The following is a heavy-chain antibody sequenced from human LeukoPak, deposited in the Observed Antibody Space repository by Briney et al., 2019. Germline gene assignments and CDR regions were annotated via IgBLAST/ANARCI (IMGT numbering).Heavy chain of an antibody. CDR3: ARSGARSGGASNI. Sequence: SETLSLTCTVSGASITGYYWSWIRQPPGKGLEWIAYIYYTGNTNYNPSLKSRATISLDTSKNQFSLKLSSVTAADTAVYFCARSGARSGGASNIWGQGTMVTVSS. D-gene: IGHD4-23*01. CDR2: IYYTGNT. V-gene: IGHV4-59*08. J-gene: IGHJ3*02. CDR1: GASITGYY.